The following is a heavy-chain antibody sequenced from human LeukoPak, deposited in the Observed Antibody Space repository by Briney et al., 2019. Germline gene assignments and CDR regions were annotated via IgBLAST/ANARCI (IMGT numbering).Heavy chain of an antibody. CDR2: ISSSSSYI. CDR1: GFTFSSYS. Sequence: GGSLRLSCAASGFTFSSYSMNWVRQAPGKGLEWVSSISSSSSYIYYADSVKGRFTISRDNAKNSLYLQMNSLRAEDTAVYYCAREGDFNMIVVGLDAFDIWGQGTMVTVSS. J-gene: IGHJ3*02. CDR3: AREGDFNMIVVGLDAFDI. V-gene: IGHV3-21*01. D-gene: IGHD3-22*01.